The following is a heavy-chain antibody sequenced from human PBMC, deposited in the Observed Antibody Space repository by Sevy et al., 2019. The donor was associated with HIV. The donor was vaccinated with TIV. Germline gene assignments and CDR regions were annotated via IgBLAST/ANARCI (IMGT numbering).Heavy chain of an antibody. CDR2: IYSGDST. V-gene: IGHV3-53*01. CDR3: ARLGVYYYDSSGYYTTGHAFDI. J-gene: IGHJ3*02. CDR1: GFSVSNSY. Sequence: GSLRLSCAASGFSVSNSYMSWVRQAPGKGLQWVSVIYSGDSTYYTDSVKGRFTISRDNSKNTLYLQMNSLRAEDTAVYYCARLGVYYYDSSGYYTTGHAFDIWGQGTMVTVSS. D-gene: IGHD3-22*01.